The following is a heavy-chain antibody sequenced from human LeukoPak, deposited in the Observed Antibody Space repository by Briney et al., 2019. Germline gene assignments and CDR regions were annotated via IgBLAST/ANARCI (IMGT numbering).Heavy chain of an antibody. CDR1: GGSFSGYY. D-gene: IGHD6-19*01. J-gene: IGHJ4*02. Sequence: SETLSLTCAVYGGSFSGYYWSWIRQPPGKGLEWIGEINHSGSTNYNPSLKSRVTISVDTSKNQFSLKLSSVTAADTAVYYCARHGRQWLVGYYFDYWGQGTLVTVPS. V-gene: IGHV4-34*01. CDR3: ARHGRQWLVGYYFDY. CDR2: INHSGST.